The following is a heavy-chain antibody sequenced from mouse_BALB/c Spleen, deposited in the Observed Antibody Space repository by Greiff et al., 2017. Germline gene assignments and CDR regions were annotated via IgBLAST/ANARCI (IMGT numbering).Heavy chain of an antibody. CDR1: GYSITSGYY. Sequence: EVQLVESGPGLVKPSQSLSLTCSVTGYSITSGYYWNWIRQFPGNKLEWMGYISYDGSNNYNPSLKNRISITRDTSKNQFFLKLNSVTTEDTATYYCARGGSNWYFDVWGAGTTVTVSS. V-gene: IGHV3-6*02. CDR3: ARGGSNWYFDV. D-gene: IGHD3-1*01. J-gene: IGHJ1*01. CDR2: ISYDGSN.